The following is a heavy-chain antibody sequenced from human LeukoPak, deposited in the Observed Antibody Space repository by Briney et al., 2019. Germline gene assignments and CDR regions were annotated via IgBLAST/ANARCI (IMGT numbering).Heavy chain of an antibody. D-gene: IGHD5-12*01. CDR3: ALGGYSGYDFYDFDY. Sequence: SVKVSCKASGYSFISYYIHWVRQAPGQGLEWMGGIIPIFGTANFAQKFQGRVTITADESTSTAYMELSSLRSEDTAVYYCALGGYSGYDFYDFDYWGQGTLVTVSS. V-gene: IGHV1-69*13. J-gene: IGHJ4*02. CDR2: IIPIFGTA. CDR1: GYSFISYY.